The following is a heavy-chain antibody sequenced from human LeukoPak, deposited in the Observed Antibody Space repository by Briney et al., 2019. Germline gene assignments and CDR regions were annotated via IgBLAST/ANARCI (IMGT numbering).Heavy chain of an antibody. Sequence: GGSLRLSCAGSGFALKSYSLSWVRQAPGKGLEWVSSISSTSAYIYYADSVKGRFTISRDNVDNVVYLQMDSLGAEDTAVYYCARVAVSGPTGWFDSWGQGTLVIVSS. CDR1: GFALKSYS. CDR3: ARVAVSGPTGWFDS. J-gene: IGHJ5*01. V-gene: IGHV3-21*01. D-gene: IGHD2-8*02. CDR2: ISSTSAYI.